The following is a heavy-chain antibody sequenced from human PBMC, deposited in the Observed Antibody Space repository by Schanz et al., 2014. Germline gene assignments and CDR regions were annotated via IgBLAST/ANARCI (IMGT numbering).Heavy chain of an antibody. V-gene: IGHV3-30*19. Sequence: VQLVESGGGVVQPGGSLRLSCAASGFTFSSYGMHWVRQAPGKGLEWVAIISYDGNNQYYADSVKGRFTISRDNSKNTLYLQMNSLRAEDTAVYYCARPIYDLWSGSFDSWGQGTLVTVSS. CDR1: GFTFSSYG. CDR3: ARPIYDLWSGSFDS. CDR2: ISYDGNNQ. D-gene: IGHD3-3*01. J-gene: IGHJ4*02.